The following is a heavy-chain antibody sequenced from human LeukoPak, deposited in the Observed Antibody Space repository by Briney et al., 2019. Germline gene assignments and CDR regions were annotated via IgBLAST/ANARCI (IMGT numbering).Heavy chain of an antibody. V-gene: IGHV4-34*01. D-gene: IGHD3-22*01. J-gene: IGHJ4*02. Sequence: SETLSLTCAVYGGSFSGYYWSWIRQPPGKGLEWIGEINHSGSTNYNPSLKSRVTISVDTSKNQFSLKLSSVTAADTAVYYCARVPPWDYYDSSGYYFDYWGQGTLVTVSS. CDR2: INHSGST. CDR3: ARVPPWDYYDSSGYYFDY. CDR1: GGSFSGYY.